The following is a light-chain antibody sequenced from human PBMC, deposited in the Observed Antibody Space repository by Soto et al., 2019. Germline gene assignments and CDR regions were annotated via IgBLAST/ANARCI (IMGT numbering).Light chain of an antibody. V-gene: IGLV2-14*01. J-gene: IGLJ1*01. Sequence: QSARTQPASVSGSPGQSITISCTGASSDVGGYNYVSWYQQQSGKAPKLMIHEVSNRPSGVSNRFSGSKSGNTASLTISGLQAEDEADYYCSSYTSSRAYVFGIGTKVTVL. CDR3: SSYTSSRAYV. CDR1: SSDVGGYNY. CDR2: EVS.